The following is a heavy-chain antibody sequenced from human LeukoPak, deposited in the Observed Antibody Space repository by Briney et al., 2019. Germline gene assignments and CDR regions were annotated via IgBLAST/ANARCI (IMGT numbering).Heavy chain of an antibody. Sequence: GGSLRLSCAASGFTFRSYAMHWVRQAPGKGLEWVAVISYDGSNKYYVDSVKGRFTISRDNSKNTVYVQMSSLRAEDTAVYYCARDPRGPAGYDSSGRDTFDYWGQGTLVTVSS. V-gene: IGHV3-30*04. J-gene: IGHJ4*02. CDR1: GFTFRSYA. CDR2: ISYDGSNK. D-gene: IGHD3-22*01. CDR3: ARDPRGPAGYDSSGRDTFDY.